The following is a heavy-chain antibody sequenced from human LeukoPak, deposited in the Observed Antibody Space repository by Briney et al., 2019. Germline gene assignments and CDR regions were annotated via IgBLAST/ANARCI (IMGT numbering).Heavy chain of an antibody. J-gene: IGHJ5*02. CDR1: GGSISSSSYY. CDR2: IYYSGST. CDR3: ATAHVVVVAEQQFDP. V-gene: IGHV4-39*07. D-gene: IGHD2-15*01. Sequence: SETLSLTCTVSGGSISSSSYYWGWIRQPPGKGLEWIGSIYYSGSTYYNPSLKSRVTISVDTSKNQFSLKLSSVTAADTAVYYCATAHVVVVAEQQFDPWGQGTLVTVS.